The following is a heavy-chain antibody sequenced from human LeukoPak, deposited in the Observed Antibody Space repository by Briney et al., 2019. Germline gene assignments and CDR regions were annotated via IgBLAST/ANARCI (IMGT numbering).Heavy chain of an antibody. CDR2: IHHSGST. V-gene: IGHV4-59*06. CDR1: GGSISSYY. D-gene: IGHD2-2*02. CDR3: ARHCSSTSCYKAAFDY. Sequence: KPSETLSLTCTVSGGSISSYYWSWIRQPAGKGLEWIGHIHHSGSTHYNSSLKSRVTISMDRSENQVSLKLNSVTAADTAMYYCARHCSSTSCYKAAFDYWGQGTLVTVSS. J-gene: IGHJ4*02.